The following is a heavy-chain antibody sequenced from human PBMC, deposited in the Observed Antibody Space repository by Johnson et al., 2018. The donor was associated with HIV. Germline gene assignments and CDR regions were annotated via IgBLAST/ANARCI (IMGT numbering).Heavy chain of an antibody. CDR1: GFTFSSYA. CDR3: AKIRTSGTGDAFDI. J-gene: IGHJ3*02. Sequence: HVQLVESGGGVVQPGRSLRLSCAASGFTFSSYAMHWVRQAPGKGLEWVAVISYDGSNKYYAYSVKGRFTISRDSSKNTLYLQMDSLRAEDTAVYYCAKIRTSGTGDAFDIWGQGTMVTVSS. CDR2: ISYDGSNK. V-gene: IGHV3-30*04. D-gene: IGHD1-14*01.